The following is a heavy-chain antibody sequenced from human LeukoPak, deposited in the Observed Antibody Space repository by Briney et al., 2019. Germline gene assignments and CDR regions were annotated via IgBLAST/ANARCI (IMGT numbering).Heavy chain of an antibody. J-gene: IGHJ4*02. CDR1: EFTFSSYN. Sequence: GGSLRLSCAASEFTFSSYNMNWVRQAPGKGLEWVSSISSSGSYIYYADSVKGRFTVSRDNAKNSLYLQMNSLRAEDTAVYYCAREGIVVSPAIDYWGQGTLVTVSS. D-gene: IGHD2-2*01. CDR2: ISSSGSYI. CDR3: AREGIVVSPAIDY. V-gene: IGHV3-21*01.